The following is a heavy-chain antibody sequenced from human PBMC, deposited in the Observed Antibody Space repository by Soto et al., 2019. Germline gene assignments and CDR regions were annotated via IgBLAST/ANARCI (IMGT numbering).Heavy chain of an antibody. CDR3: ARGVDAGVDY. Sequence: QVRLVQSGAEVKEPGASVKVSCKASGYTFTALDINWVRQAAGQGLEWLGYMSPTSGRTGYAQNFEGRVAMTRDTSISTAYMELSSLRSDDTAVYYCARGVDAGVDYWGQGTVVTVSS. J-gene: IGHJ4*02. CDR1: GYTFTALD. V-gene: IGHV1-8*01. CDR2: MSPTSGRT. D-gene: IGHD2-8*01.